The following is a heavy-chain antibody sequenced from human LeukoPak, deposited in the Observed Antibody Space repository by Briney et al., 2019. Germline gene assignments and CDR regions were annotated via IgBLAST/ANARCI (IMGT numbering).Heavy chain of an antibody. CDR3: ARGDTAMDDFDY. Sequence: MGWISAYNGNTNYAQKLQGRVTMTTDTSTSTAYMELRSLRSDDTAVYYCARGDTAMDDFDYWGQGTLVTVSS. CDR2: ISAYNGNT. V-gene: IGHV1-18*01. D-gene: IGHD5-18*01. J-gene: IGHJ4*02.